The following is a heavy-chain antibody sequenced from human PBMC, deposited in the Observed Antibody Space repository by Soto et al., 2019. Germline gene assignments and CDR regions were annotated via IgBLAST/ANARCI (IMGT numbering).Heavy chain of an antibody. CDR3: AKDSIPVLDGNVDYYDSSGLDY. D-gene: IGHD3-22*01. V-gene: IGHV3-30*18. Sequence: GGSLRLSCAASGFTFSSYGMHWVRQAPGKRLEWVAVISYDGSNKYYADSVKGRFTISRDNSKNTLYLQMNSLRAEDTAVYYCAKDSIPVLDGNVDYYDSSGLDYWGQGTLVTVSS. J-gene: IGHJ4*02. CDR2: ISYDGSNK. CDR1: GFTFSSYG.